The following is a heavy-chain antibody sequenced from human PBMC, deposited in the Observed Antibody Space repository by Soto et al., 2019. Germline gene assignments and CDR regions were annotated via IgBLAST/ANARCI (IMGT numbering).Heavy chain of an antibody. V-gene: IGHV1-46*01. Sequence: VKVSCKASGYAFTTYHLHWVRQAPGQGLEWMGIVYVTGTGTRSAQKFQGRLTMTRDRSTSTVYMELSSLRSEDTAVYYCARPEGYGSGSYYFDSWGQGTLVTVSS. D-gene: IGHD3-10*01. CDR2: VYVTGTGT. CDR1: GYAFTTYH. J-gene: IGHJ4*02. CDR3: ARPEGYGSGSYYFDS.